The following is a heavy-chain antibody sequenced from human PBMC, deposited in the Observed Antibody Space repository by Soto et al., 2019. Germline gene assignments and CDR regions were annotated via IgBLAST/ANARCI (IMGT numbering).Heavy chain of an antibody. V-gene: IGHV3-30*14. Sequence: GGSLRLSCAASGFTFSGYAMHWVRQAPGKGLEWVAVISYDGSNKYYADSVKGRFTIPRDSSKNTLYLQMNSLRAEDTAVYYCARDTYDDYRGQGTLVTVSS. J-gene: IGHJ4*02. CDR2: ISYDGSNK. D-gene: IGHD3-3*01. CDR1: GFTFSGYA. CDR3: ARDTYDDY.